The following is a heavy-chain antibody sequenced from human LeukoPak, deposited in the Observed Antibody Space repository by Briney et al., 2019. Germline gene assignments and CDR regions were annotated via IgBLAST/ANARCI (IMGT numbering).Heavy chain of an antibody. CDR1: GYTFTSYW. V-gene: IGHV5-51*01. Sequence: GESLKISCKGSGYTFTSYWIGWVRQMPGKGLEWMGLRNPADSDTRYSPSFQGQVTISVDKSISTAYLEWSSLKASDTAMYYCAGHRSIAARPYYYYMDVWGKGTTVTVSS. D-gene: IGHD6-6*01. J-gene: IGHJ6*03. CDR2: RNPADSDT. CDR3: AGHRSIAARPYYYYMDV.